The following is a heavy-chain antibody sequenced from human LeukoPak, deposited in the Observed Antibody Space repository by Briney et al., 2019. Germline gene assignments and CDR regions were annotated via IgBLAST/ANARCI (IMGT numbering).Heavy chain of an antibody. CDR3: AKEGGLLWFGELIN. CDR2: ISWDGGRT. CDR1: GFSFDDYT. Sequence: GGSLRLSCAASGFSFDDYTMHWVRQVPGKGLEWVSLISWDGGRTYYADSVEGRFTISRDNSKNSLYLQMNSLRSEDTALYYCAKEGGLLWFGELINWGQGTLVTVSS. J-gene: IGHJ4*02. D-gene: IGHD3-10*01. V-gene: IGHV3-43*01.